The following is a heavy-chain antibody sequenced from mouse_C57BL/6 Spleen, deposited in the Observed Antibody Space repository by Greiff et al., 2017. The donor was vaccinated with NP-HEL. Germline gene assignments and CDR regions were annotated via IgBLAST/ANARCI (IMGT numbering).Heavy chain of an antibody. CDR2: ISSGGSYT. D-gene: IGHD2-3*01. V-gene: IGHV5-6*01. CDR1: GFTFSSYG. Sequence: EVHLVESGGDLVKPGGSLKLSCAASGFTFSSYGMSWVRQTPDKRLEWVATISSGGSYTYYPDSVKGRFTISRDNAKNTLYLQMSSLKSEDTAMYYCARHDGTHFDYWGQGTTLTVSS. CDR3: ARHDGTHFDY. J-gene: IGHJ2*01.